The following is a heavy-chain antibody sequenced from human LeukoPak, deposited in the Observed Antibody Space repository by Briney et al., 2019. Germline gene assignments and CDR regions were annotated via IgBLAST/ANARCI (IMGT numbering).Heavy chain of an antibody. CDR1: GFAFSTYV. Sequence: GGSLRLSCSVSGFAFSTYVMHWVRQAPGKGLEYVSAISSNGDNTYYADSVKGRFTISRDNSKNTLYLQMSSLRADGTAVYYCVRGTGYWGQGTLVTVSS. V-gene: IGHV3-64D*06. J-gene: IGHJ4*02. CDR2: ISSNGDNT. CDR3: VRGTGY.